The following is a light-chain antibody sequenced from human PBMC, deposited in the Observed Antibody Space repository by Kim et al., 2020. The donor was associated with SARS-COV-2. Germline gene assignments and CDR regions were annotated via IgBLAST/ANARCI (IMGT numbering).Light chain of an antibody. CDR1: QGISSA. CDR3: QHFYTYPPT. Sequence: PSLGDKVTITCRSRQGISSALAWYQRKPGKPPNLLIYDASTLEAGVPSRFSGSGSGTDFTLTISSLQPEDLATYYCQHFYTYPPTFGGGTKVDIK. V-gene: IGKV1-13*02. J-gene: IGKJ4*01. CDR2: DAS.